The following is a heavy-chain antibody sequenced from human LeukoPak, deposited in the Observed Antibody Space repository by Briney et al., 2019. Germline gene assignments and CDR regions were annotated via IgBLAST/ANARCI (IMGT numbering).Heavy chain of an antibody. CDR2: INHSGST. Sequence: PSETLSLTCAVYGGSFSGYYWSWIRQPPGKGLEWIGEINHSGSTNYNPSLKSRVTISVDTSKNQFSLKLSSVTAADTAVYYCARDHHVPYYDFWSGYYWVYFDYWGQGTLVTVSS. V-gene: IGHV4-34*01. CDR3: ARDHHVPYYDFWSGYYWVYFDY. J-gene: IGHJ4*02. CDR1: GGSFSGYY. D-gene: IGHD3-3*01.